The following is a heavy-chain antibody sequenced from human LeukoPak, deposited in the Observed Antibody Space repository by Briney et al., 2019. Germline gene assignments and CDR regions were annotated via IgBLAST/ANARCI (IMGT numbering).Heavy chain of an antibody. V-gene: IGHV4-39*07. J-gene: IGHJ4*02. Sequence: SETLSLTCTVSGGSISSSSYYWGWIRQPPGKGLEWIGSIYYSGSTYYNPSLKSRVTISVDTSKNQFSLKLSSVTAADTAVYYCAGDRLPAAGTGGFDYWGQGTLVTVSS. CDR1: GGSISSSSYY. CDR2: IYYSGST. D-gene: IGHD6-13*01. CDR3: AGDRLPAAGTGGFDY.